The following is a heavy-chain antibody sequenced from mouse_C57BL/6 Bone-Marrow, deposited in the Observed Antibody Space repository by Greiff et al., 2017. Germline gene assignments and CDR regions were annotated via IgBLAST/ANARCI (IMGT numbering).Heavy chain of an antibody. CDR2: IWGGGCT. Sequence: VHLVESGPGLVAPSQSLSITCTVSGFSLTSYGVDWVRQPPGKGLEWLGVIWGGGCTNYNSALMSRLSISKDNSNSQVFLKMNNLQTDDTAMYDSAKHVAFNYGWMDYWGQGTSVTVSS. CDR1: GFSLTSYG. CDR3: AKHVAFNYGWMDY. V-gene: IGHV2-9*01. J-gene: IGHJ4*01. D-gene: IGHD2-2*01.